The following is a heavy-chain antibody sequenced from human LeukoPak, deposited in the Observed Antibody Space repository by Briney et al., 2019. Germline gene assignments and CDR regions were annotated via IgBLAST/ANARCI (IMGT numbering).Heavy chain of an antibody. Sequence: ASVNVSFKSSGYTVTSYYMHWVRQAPGQGLERMGIINPSDGSTSYAQKFQGRVTMTRDTSTSTVYMELSSLRSEDTAVYYCARTLGDILTGYPTNLDYWGQGTLVTVSS. J-gene: IGHJ4*02. V-gene: IGHV1-46*01. CDR2: INPSDGST. CDR1: GYTVTSYY. D-gene: IGHD3-9*01. CDR3: ARTLGDILTGYPTNLDY.